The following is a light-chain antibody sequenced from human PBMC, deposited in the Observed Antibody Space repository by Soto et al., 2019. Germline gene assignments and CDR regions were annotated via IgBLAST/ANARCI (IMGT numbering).Light chain of an antibody. V-gene: IGKV3-20*01. J-gene: IGKJ1*01. CDR2: GAS. Sequence: EIVLTQSPGTLSLSPGERATLSCRASQSVSSSYLAWYQQKPGQAPRLLIYGASSRATGIPDRFSGSGSGTDFTLTISRLEPEDFAVYYCQQYGSSRWTFGQGTKGEIK. CDR3: QQYGSSRWT. CDR1: QSVSSSY.